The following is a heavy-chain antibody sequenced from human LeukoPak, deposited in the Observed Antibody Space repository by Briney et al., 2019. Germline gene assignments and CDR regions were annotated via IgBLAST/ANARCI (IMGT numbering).Heavy chain of an antibody. D-gene: IGHD4-23*01. CDR2: ISSRSSYI. V-gene: IGHV3-21*04. CDR3: AEGGGNAYDY. J-gene: IGHJ4*02. CDR1: GFTFSSYS. Sequence: PGGSLRLSCAASGFTFSSYSMNWVRQAPGKGLEWVSSISSRSSYIYYADSVKGRFTISRDNSKNTLYLQMNSLRAEDTAVYYCAEGGGNAYDYWGQGTLVTVSS.